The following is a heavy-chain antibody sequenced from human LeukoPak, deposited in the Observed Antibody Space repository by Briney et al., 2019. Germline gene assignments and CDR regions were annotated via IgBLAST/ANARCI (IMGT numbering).Heavy chain of an antibody. D-gene: IGHD3-3*01. Sequence: GGSLRLSCAASGFIFSKYAMSWVRQAPGKGLEWGSAISGSGGITYYADSVKGRFTISRDNSKSTLYLQMNSLRAEDTAVYYCANGDFSSGYSDYWGQGTLVTVSS. J-gene: IGHJ4*02. V-gene: IGHV3-23*01. CDR1: GFIFSKYA. CDR3: ANGDFSSGYSDY. CDR2: ISGSGGIT.